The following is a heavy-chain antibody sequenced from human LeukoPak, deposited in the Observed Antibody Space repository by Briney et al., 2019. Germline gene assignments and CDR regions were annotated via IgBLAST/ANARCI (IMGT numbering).Heavy chain of an antibody. CDR3: AKDRVGWELPNDAFDI. D-gene: IGHD1-26*01. Sequence: GGSLRLSCAASGFIFTSYAMSWVRHTPGKGLEWVSGISGSGATTYYADSVKGRLTISRDNSKNTLYLQMNSLRAEDTAVYYCAKDRVGWELPNDAFDIWGQGTMVTVSS. J-gene: IGHJ3*02. CDR2: ISGSGATT. CDR1: GFIFTSYA. V-gene: IGHV3-23*01.